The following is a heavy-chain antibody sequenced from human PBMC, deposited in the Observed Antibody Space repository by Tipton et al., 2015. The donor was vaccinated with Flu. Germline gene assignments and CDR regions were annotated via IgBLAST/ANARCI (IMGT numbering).Heavy chain of an antibody. CDR3: AKGGTNYSDY. CDR2: IRNDGGHQ. CDR1: GFTFSAYD. Sequence: SLRLSCVTSGFTFSAYDMFWVRQAPGKGLEWVAFIRNDGGHQYLADSVKGRFTVSRDHSNTLYLQITTLTPEDTAVYYCAKGGTNYSDYWGQGTLVTVSS. J-gene: IGHJ4*02. V-gene: IGHV3-30*02.